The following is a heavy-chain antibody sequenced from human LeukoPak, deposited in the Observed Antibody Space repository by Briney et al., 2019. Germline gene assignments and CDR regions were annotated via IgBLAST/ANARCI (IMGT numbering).Heavy chain of an antibody. CDR2: IYYSGST. CDR1: GGSISSGDYY. D-gene: IGHD4-17*01. J-gene: IGHJ4*02. V-gene: IGHV4-30-4*08. Sequence: PSETLSLTCTVSGGSISSGDYYWSWIRQPPGKGLEWIGYIYYSGSTYYNPPLKSRVTISGDTSKNQFSLKLSSVTAADTAVYYCARDPVTTVTTFDYWGQGTQVTVSS. CDR3: ARDPVTTVTTFDY.